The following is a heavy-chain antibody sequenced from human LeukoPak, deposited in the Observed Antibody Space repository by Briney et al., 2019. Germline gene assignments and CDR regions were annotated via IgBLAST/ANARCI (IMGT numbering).Heavy chain of an antibody. D-gene: IGHD2-2*01. CDR3: ARVRLDCSSTRCLARYIDY. CDR1: GGSISSGGYY. V-gene: IGHV4-30-2*01. Sequence: SETLSLTCTVSGGSISSGGYYWSWIRQPPGKGLEWIGYIYHSGSTYYNPSLKSRVTISVDRSKNQFSLKLSSVTAADTAVYYCARVRLDCSSTRCLARYIDYWGLGTLVTVSS. J-gene: IGHJ4*02. CDR2: IYHSGST.